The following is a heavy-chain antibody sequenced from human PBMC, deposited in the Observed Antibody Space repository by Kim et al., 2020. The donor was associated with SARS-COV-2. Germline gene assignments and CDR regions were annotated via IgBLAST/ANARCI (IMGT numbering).Heavy chain of an antibody. Sequence: GGSLRLSCAASGLTFSSYAMIWVRQAPGKGLEWVSLISGSAAATEYADSVKGRFTISRDNSKNTLYLQMNSLRAEDTAFYFCAKGHQRYYYCLGSAFDY. CDR2: ISGSAAAT. V-gene: IGHV3-23*01. CDR1: GLTFSSYA. J-gene: IGHJ4*01. D-gene: IGHD3-10*01. CDR3: AKGHQRYYYCLGSAFDY.